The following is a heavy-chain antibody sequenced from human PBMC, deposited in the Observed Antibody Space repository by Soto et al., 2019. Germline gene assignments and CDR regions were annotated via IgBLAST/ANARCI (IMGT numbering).Heavy chain of an antibody. V-gene: IGHV1-24*01. CDR3: ATVLIVYVRRXFDI. D-gene: IGHD2-8*01. Sequence: ASVKVSCKVSGYTLTELSMHWVRQAPGKGLEWMGGFDPEDGETIYAQKFQGRVTMTEDTSTDTAYMELSSLRSEDTAVYYCATVLIVYVRRXFDIWAQRTMVTVSS. CDR1: GYTLTELS. CDR2: FDPEDGET. J-gene: IGHJ3*02.